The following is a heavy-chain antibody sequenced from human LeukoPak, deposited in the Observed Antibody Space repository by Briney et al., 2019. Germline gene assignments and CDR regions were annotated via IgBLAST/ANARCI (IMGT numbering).Heavy chain of an antibody. D-gene: IGHD3-10*01. Sequence: SETLSLTCTVSGGSISSYYWSWIRQPPGKGLEWIGYIYFSGSTNYNPSLKSRVTISVDTSRNQFSLQLSSVTAADTAVYYCASIYYYGSGSFDYWGQGTLVTVSS. V-gene: IGHV4-59*01. CDR3: ASIYYYGSGSFDY. J-gene: IGHJ4*02. CDR1: GGSISSYY. CDR2: IYFSGST.